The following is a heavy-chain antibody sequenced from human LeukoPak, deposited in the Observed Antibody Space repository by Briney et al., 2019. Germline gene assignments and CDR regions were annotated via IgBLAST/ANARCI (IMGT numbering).Heavy chain of an antibody. CDR3: ASHDILTGYYPFDY. J-gene: IGHJ4*02. D-gene: IGHD3-9*01. Sequence: PGGSLRLSCAASGFTFSSYSMNWVRQAPGKGLEWVSSISSSSSYIYYADSVKGRFTISRDNAKNSLYLQMNSLGAEDTAVYYCASHDILTGYYPFDYWGQGTLVTVSS. CDR1: GFTFSSYS. V-gene: IGHV3-21*01. CDR2: ISSSSSYI.